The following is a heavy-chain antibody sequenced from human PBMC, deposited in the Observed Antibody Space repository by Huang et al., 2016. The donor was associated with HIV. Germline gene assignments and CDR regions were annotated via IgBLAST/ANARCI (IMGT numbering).Heavy chain of an antibody. V-gene: IGHV3-23*01. J-gene: IGHJ4*02. CDR1: GFTFRNFV. Sequence: EVQLSESGGGLVQPGGSLRLSCAASGFTFRNFVMSWVRQPPGKGLEWVSTVTGSGGAKYYADAVKGRCTIARDNSRSTLYLEMTSLRVDDTAVYYCGPYDYRGQGTLVSVSS. CDR2: VTGSGGAK. CDR3: GPYDY.